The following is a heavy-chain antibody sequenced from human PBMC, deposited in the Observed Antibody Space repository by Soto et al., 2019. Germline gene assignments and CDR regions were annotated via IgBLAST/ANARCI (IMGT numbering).Heavy chain of an antibody. D-gene: IGHD2-2*01. CDR3: ARQSCSSTSCEDYYYYYMDV. Sequence: GESLKISCKGSGYSFTSYWIGWVRQMPGKGLEWMGIIYPGDSDTRYSPFFQGQVTISADKSISTAYLQWSSLKASDTAMYYCARQSCSSTSCEDYYYYYMDVWGKGTTVTVSS. J-gene: IGHJ6*03. CDR1: GYSFTSYW. CDR2: IYPGDSDT. V-gene: IGHV5-51*01.